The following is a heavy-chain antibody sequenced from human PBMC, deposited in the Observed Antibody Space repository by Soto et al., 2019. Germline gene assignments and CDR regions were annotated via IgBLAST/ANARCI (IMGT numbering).Heavy chain of an antibody. CDR2: INPSGGST. Sequence: ASVKVSCKASGYTFTSYYMHRLRQAPGPGLEWMGIINPSGGSTSYAQKFQGRVTMTRDTTTSTVYMELSSLRSEDTAVYYCARDTTPRGTQLGYYGMDVWGQGTTVTVSS. V-gene: IGHV1-46*01. CDR3: ARDTTPRGTQLGYYGMDV. J-gene: IGHJ6*02. D-gene: IGHD3-16*01. CDR1: GYTFTSYY.